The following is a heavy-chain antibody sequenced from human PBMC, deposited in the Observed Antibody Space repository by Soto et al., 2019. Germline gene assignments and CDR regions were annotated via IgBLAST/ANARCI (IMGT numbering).Heavy chain of an antibody. CDR3: ARMQWELHWFDP. CDR2: ISAYNGNT. Sequence: ASVKVSCKASGYTFTSYGISWVRQAPGQGLEWMGWISAYNGNTNYAQKLQGRVTMTTDTSTSTAYMELRSLRSGDTAVYYCARMQWELHWFDPWGQGTLVTVSS. CDR1: GYTFTSYG. D-gene: IGHD1-26*01. J-gene: IGHJ5*02. V-gene: IGHV1-18*01.